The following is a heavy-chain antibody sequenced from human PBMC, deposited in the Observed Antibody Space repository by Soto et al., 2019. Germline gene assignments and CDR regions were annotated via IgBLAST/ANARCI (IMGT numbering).Heavy chain of an antibody. CDR3: AKDGGRYCSGGRCPFDH. Sequence: QVQLVESGGGVVQPGRSLRLSCAASGFTFSSYGMHWVRQAPGKGLEWVAVISYDGSNKYYADSVKGRFTISRDNSKNTLYLQLNSLRARDKAVADCAKDGGRYCSGGRCPFDHWGQGTLVTVSS. CDR2: ISYDGSNK. J-gene: IGHJ4*02. CDR1: GFTFSSYG. D-gene: IGHD2-15*01. V-gene: IGHV3-30*18.